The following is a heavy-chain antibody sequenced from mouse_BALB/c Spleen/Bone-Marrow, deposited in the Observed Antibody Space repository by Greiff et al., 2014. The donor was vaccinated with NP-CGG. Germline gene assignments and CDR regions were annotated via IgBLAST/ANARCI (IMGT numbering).Heavy chain of an antibody. Sequence: VQLKESGGGLVKPGGSLKLSCAASGFTFSSYAMSWVRQTPEKRLEWVASISSGGSTYYPDSVKGRFTISRDNARNILYPQMSSLRSEDTAMYYCAKRGAYGNFWFAYWGQGTLVTVSA. CDR2: ISSGGST. CDR1: GFTFSSYA. J-gene: IGHJ3*01. V-gene: IGHV5-6-5*01. D-gene: IGHD2-10*02. CDR3: AKRGAYGNFWFAY.